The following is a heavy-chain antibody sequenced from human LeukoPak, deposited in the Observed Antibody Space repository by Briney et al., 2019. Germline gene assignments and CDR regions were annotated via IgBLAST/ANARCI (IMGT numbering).Heavy chain of an antibody. CDR3: TTKYYYDSSGYLPFDY. J-gene: IGHJ4*02. CDR2: SRNKRNSYTT. CDR1: GFIFSDHY. V-gene: IGHV3-72*01. D-gene: IGHD3-22*01. Sequence: PGGSLRLSCAASGFIFSDHYMDWVRQAPGKGLEWVGRSRNKRNSYTTEYAASVKGRFTISRDDSKNSLYLQMNSLKTEDTAVYYCTTKYYYDSSGYLPFDYWGQGTLVTVSS.